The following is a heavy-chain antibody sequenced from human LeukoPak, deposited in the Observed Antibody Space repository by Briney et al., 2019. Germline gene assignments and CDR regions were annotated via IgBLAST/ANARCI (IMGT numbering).Heavy chain of an antibody. V-gene: IGHV3-48*01. CDR2: IVTSSTTI. Sequence: GGSLRLSCAASGFTFSSYTMNWVRPPPGKGLEWVSNIVTSSTTIYYADSVKGRFTISRDNAKNSLYLQMNSLRADDTAVYYCARFAAGGSYYYMDVWGKGTTVTVPS. D-gene: IGHD6-25*01. J-gene: IGHJ6*03. CDR1: GFTFSSYT. CDR3: ARFAAGGSYYYMDV.